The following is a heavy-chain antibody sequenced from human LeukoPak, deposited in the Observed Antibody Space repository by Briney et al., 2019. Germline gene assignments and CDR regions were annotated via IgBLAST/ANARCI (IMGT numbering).Heavy chain of an antibody. CDR1: GGSISSYY. Sequence: SETLSLTCTVSGGSISSYYWSWIRQPPGKGLEWIGYICYSGSTNYNPSLKSRVTISVDTSKNQFSLKLSSVTAADTAVYYCARHDYGDPFDYWGQGTLVTVSS. V-gene: IGHV4-59*08. J-gene: IGHJ4*02. CDR2: ICYSGST. D-gene: IGHD4-17*01. CDR3: ARHDYGDPFDY.